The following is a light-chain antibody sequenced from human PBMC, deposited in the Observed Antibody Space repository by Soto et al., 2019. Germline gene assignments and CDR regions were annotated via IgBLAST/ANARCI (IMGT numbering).Light chain of an antibody. Sequence: QPVLTQPPSASGTPGQRVIISCSGSSTNIGINTVNWYQQLPGTAPKLLIYSNNQRPSGVPDRFSGSKSGTSASLSISGLQSEDEADYYCAAWDDSLNGVVFGEGTKLTVL. CDR1: STNIGINT. CDR3: AAWDDSLNGVV. J-gene: IGLJ2*01. V-gene: IGLV1-44*01. CDR2: SNN.